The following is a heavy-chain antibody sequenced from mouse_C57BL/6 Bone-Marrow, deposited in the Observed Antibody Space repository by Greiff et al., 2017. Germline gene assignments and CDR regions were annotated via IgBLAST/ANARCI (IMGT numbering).Heavy chain of an antibody. V-gene: IGHV1-52*01. CDR2: IDPSDSET. J-gene: IGHJ3*01. Sequence: QVQLQQPGAELVRPGSSVKLSCKASGYTFTSYWMQWVKQRPIQGLEWIGNIDPSDSETHYNQKFKNKATMTVEKSSSTAYMQLSSLTSEDSAVYYGAREHQFAYWGQGTLITVTA. CDR3: AREHQFAY. CDR1: GYTFTSYW.